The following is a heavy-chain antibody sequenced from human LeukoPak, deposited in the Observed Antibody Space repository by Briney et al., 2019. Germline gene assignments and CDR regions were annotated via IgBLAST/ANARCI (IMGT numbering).Heavy chain of an antibody. CDR1: GFTFSSYW. V-gene: IGHV3-7*03. J-gene: IGHJ6*03. CDR2: IKQDGSDK. D-gene: IGHD1-26*01. CDR3: AKDSKIVGATFRSYHYMDV. Sequence: GGSLRLSCAASGFTFSSYWMSWVRQAPGKGLEWVANIKQDGSDKYYVDPVKGRFTISRDNSKNTLYLQMNSLRAEDTAVYYCAKDSKIVGATFRSYHYMDVWGKGTAVTVSS.